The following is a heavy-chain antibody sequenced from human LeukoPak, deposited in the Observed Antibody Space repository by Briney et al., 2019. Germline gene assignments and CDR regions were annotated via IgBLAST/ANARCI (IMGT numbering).Heavy chain of an antibody. D-gene: IGHD6-19*01. Sequence: GGSLRLSCAASGFTYSSYAMHWVRQAPGKGLEWVAVMSYDGSNKYYADSVKGRFTISRDNSKNTLYLQMNSLRAEDTAVYYCARDGSSGWTWYFDYWGQGTLVTVSS. V-gene: IGHV3-30-3*01. CDR3: ARDGSSGWTWYFDY. CDR1: GFTYSSYA. J-gene: IGHJ4*02. CDR2: MSYDGSNK.